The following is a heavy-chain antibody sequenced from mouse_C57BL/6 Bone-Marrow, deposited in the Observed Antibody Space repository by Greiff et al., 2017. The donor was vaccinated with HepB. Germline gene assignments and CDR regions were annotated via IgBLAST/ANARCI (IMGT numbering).Heavy chain of an antibody. V-gene: IGHV14-4*01. J-gene: IGHJ2*01. CDR3: TTNGPYY. Sequence: EVQLQESGAELVRPGASVKLSCTASGFNIKDDYMHWVKQRPEQGLEWIGWIDPENGDTEYASKFQGKATITADTSSNTAYLQLSSLTSEDTAVYYCTTNGPYYWGQGTTLTVSS. D-gene: IGHD1-1*01. CDR1: GFNIKDDY. CDR2: IDPENGDT.